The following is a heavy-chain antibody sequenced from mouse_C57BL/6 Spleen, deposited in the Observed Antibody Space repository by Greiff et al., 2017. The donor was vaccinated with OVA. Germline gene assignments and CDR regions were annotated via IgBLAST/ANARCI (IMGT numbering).Heavy chain of an antibody. D-gene: IGHD1-1*01. CDR1: GYTFTDYN. CDR3: ARSDYGSSSGGYFDV. CDR2: INPNNGGT. Sequence: EVKLQQSGPELVKPGASVKMSCKASGYTFTDYNMHWVKQSHGKSLEWIGYINPNNGGTSYNQKFKGKATLTVNKSSSTAYMELRSLTSEDSAVYYCARSDYGSSSGGYFDVWGTGTTVTVSS. J-gene: IGHJ1*03. V-gene: IGHV1-22*01.